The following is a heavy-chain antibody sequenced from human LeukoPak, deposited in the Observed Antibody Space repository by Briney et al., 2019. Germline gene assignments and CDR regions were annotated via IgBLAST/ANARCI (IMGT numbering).Heavy chain of an antibody. CDR2: INHSGTT. V-gene: IGHV4-34*01. CDR3: ARPSGGFFFDY. Sequence: PSETLSLTCAVYGGSFSGYYWSWIRQSPGKGLEWIGEINHSGTTNCNPSLKSRISISVDTSKNQFSLKLSSVTAAETAVYYCARPSGGFFFDYWGQGTPVTVSS. J-gene: IGHJ4*02. CDR1: GGSFSGYY. D-gene: IGHD2-15*01.